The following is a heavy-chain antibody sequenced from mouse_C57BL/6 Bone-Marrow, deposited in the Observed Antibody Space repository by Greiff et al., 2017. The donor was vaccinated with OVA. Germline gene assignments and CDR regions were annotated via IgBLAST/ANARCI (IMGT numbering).Heavy chain of an antibody. CDR1: GYTFTSYW. J-gene: IGHJ2*01. CDR3: ARRGCGYYFDY. V-gene: IGHV1-64*01. Sequence: QVQLQQPGAELVKPGASVKLSCKASGYTFTSYWMHWVKQRPGQGLEWIGMIHPNSGSTNYNEKFKSKATLTVDKSSSTAYMQLSSLTSEDSAVXYCARRGCGYYFDYWGQGTTLTVSS. D-gene: IGHD1-1*02. CDR2: IHPNSGST.